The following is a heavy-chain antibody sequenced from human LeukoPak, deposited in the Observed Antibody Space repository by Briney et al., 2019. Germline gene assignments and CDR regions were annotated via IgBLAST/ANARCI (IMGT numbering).Heavy chain of an antibody. D-gene: IGHD1-1*01. V-gene: IGHV3-74*01. CDR1: RFTFNTYW. CDR3: ASEGTTGTTWGPDY. CDR2: IDSDGYST. J-gene: IGHJ4*02. Sequence: GGSLRLSCAASRFTFNTYWMHWVRHAPGEGLVWVSRIDSDGYSTAYADSVKGRFTISRDNAKNTLYLQMNSLRAEDAAVYYCASEGTTGTTWGPDYWGQGTLVTVSS.